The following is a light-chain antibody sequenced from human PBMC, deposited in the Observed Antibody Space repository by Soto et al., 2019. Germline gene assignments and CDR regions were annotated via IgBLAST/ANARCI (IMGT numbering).Light chain of an antibody. CDR2: EVS. Sequence: QSVITQPASVSGSPGQSITISCTGTSSDVGGYNYVSWYQQHPGKAPKLMIYEVSNRPSGVSNRFSGSKSGNTASLTISGRQAEDEADYYCSSYTSSRTWVFGGGTKLTVL. J-gene: IGLJ3*02. V-gene: IGLV2-14*01. CDR1: SSDVGGYNY. CDR3: SSYTSSRTWV.